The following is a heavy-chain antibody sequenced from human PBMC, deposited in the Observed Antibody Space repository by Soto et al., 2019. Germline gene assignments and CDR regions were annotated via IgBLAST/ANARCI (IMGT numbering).Heavy chain of an antibody. D-gene: IGHD3-9*01. CDR2: ISYDGSNK. V-gene: IGHV3-30*18. Sequence: PGGSLRLSCAASGFTFSSYGMHWVRQAPGKGLEWVAVISYDGSNKYYADSVKGRFTISRDNSKNTLYLQMNSLRAEDTAVYYCAKRPRAILTFSYWGQGSLVPVSS. CDR3: AKRPRAILTFSY. J-gene: IGHJ4*02. CDR1: GFTFSSYG.